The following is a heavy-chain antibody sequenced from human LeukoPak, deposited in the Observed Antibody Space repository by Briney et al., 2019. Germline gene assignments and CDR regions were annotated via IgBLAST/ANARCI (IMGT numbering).Heavy chain of an antibody. CDR1: GGSFSGYY. D-gene: IGHD2-21*01. V-gene: IGHV4-34*01. J-gene: IGHJ4*02. CDR3: ARRPSYCGGDCTFDY. CDR2: INHSGST. Sequence: SETLSLTCAVYGGSFSGYYWSWIRRPPGKGLEWIGEINHSGSTNYNPSLKSRVTISVDTSKNQFSLKLSSVTAADTAVYYCARRPSYCGGDCTFDYWGQGTLVTVSS.